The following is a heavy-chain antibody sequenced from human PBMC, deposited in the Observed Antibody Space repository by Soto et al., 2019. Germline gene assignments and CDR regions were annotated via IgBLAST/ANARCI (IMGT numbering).Heavy chain of an antibody. CDR3: ARGTYGMDV. D-gene: IGHD3-10*01. V-gene: IGHV3-11*01. CDR2: IGASGSPI. CDR1: GFSFSDYY. J-gene: IGHJ6*02. Sequence: QMQLVQSGGGLVKPGGSLRLSCAASGFSFSDYYMRWIRRAPGKGLEWVSYIGASGSPIYFGDSVKGRFYISRDNTNNSLYLQMNSLRPDDTAVYYCARGTYGMDVWGQGTTVIVSS.